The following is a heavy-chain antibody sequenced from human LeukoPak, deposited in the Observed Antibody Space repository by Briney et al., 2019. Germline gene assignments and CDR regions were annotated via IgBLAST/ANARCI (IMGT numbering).Heavy chain of an antibody. D-gene: IGHD4/OR15-4a*01. Sequence: GGSLRLSCAASGFTFSSYGINWVRQAPGKGLEWVSYISSFSSTIYYADSVKGRFTISRDNAKNSLYLQMNSLRDKDTAVYYCARGSYGAVDYWGQGTLVTISS. J-gene: IGHJ4*02. V-gene: IGHV3-48*02. CDR3: ARGSYGAVDY. CDR2: ISSFSSTI. CDR1: GFTFSSYG.